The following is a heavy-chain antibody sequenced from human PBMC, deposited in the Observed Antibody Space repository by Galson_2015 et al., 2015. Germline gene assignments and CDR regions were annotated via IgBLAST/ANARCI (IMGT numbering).Heavy chain of an antibody. CDR1: GFTFSSYG. Sequence: SLRLSCAASGFTFSSYGMHWVRQAPGKGLEWVACIWYDGSSKYYADSVKGRFTISRGNPKNTLDLQMNSLRAEGTAVYYCARDGFDFWGQGTLVTVSS. CDR3: ARDGFDF. CDR2: IWYDGSSK. J-gene: IGHJ4*02. V-gene: IGHV3-33*01.